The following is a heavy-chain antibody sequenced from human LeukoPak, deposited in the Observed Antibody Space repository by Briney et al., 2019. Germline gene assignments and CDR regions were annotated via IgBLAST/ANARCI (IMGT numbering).Heavy chain of an antibody. Sequence: GGSLRLSCAASGFTFSRYAMSWARLAPGKGRQWVSALSGSGGRTYYADSVKGRFTISRENSKNTLYLQMNSLRAEDTAVYYCAKERGAIVGATAYDYWGQGTLVTVSS. J-gene: IGHJ4*02. CDR3: AKERGAIVGATAYDY. CDR1: GFTFSRYA. D-gene: IGHD1-26*01. V-gene: IGHV3-23*01. CDR2: LSGSGGRT.